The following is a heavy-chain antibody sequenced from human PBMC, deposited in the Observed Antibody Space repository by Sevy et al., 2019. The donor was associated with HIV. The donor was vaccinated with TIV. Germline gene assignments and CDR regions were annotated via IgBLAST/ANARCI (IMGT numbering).Heavy chain of an antibody. D-gene: IGHD3-3*01. CDR2: IGGSGGST. Sequence: GGSLRLSCVASGFTFSSYAMSWVRQAPGKGLEWVSAIGGSGGSTYYADSVKGRFTISRDNSNNTLYLQMNSLRAEDTAVYYCAKRPDFGVVIPTGVMDVWGQGTTVTVSS. CDR3: AKRPDFGVVIPTGVMDV. CDR1: GFTFSSYA. J-gene: IGHJ6*02. V-gene: IGHV3-23*01.